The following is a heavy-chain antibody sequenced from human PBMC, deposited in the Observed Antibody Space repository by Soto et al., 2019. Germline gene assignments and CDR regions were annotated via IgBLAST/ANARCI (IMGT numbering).Heavy chain of an antibody. D-gene: IGHD5-18*01. CDR3: ARGLTEMDTLGWYYGMDV. V-gene: IGHV1-18*01. J-gene: IGHJ6*02. CDR1: GYTFTNFG. CDR2: INAYNGNT. Sequence: ASVKVSCKASGYTFTNFGISWVRQAPGQGLEWMGWINAYNGNTNYAQMLQGRVTMTTDTSTSTAYMELRSLRSDDTAVYYCARGLTEMDTLGWYYGMDVWDQGTTVTVSS.